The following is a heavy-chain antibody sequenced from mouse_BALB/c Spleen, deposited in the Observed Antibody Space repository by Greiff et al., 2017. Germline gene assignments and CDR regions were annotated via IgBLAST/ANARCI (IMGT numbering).Heavy chain of an antibody. J-gene: IGHJ3*01. V-gene: IGHV1-69*02. Sequence: QVQLKQPGAELVKPGASVKLSCKASGYTFTSYWMHWVKQRPGQGLEWIGEIDPSDSYTNYNQKFKGKATLTVDKSSSTAYMQLSSLTSEDSAVYYCARGAGNEAWFAYWGQGTLVTVSA. CDR3: ARGAGNEAWFAY. CDR2: IDPSDSYT. CDR1: GYTFTSYW. D-gene: IGHD2-1*01.